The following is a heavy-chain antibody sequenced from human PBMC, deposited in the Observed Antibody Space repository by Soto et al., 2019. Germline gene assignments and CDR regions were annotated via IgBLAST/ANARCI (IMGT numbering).Heavy chain of an antibody. V-gene: IGHV4-39*01. J-gene: IGHJ5*01. D-gene: IGHD2-15*01. CDR1: GVSIHNSHSF. CDR3: GRVVEGATRHTDFDS. Sequence: SETLSLTCAVSGVSIHNSHSFWGWIRQPPGKGLECIGSMYYSGGANYNPSLKSRVTISLDTSKNQFSLTVNSVTAADTAIYYCGRVVEGATRHTDFDSWGQGTLVTVSS. CDR2: MYYSGGA.